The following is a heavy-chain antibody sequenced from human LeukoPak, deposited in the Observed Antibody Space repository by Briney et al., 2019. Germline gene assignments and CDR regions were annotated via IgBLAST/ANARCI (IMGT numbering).Heavy chain of an antibody. CDR3: AKRQNSGREPILLITSPFDY. CDR1: GFTFSTYA. Sequence: QSGGSLRLSCAASGFTFSTYAMSWVRQAPGEGLEWVSTISGSSDSTYYADSVKGRFTVSRANSKNTVYLQMNSLRAEDTAVYYCAKRQNSGREPILLITSPFDYWGQGTLVTVSS. J-gene: IGHJ4*02. V-gene: IGHV3-23*01. CDR2: ISGSSDST. D-gene: IGHD1-26*01.